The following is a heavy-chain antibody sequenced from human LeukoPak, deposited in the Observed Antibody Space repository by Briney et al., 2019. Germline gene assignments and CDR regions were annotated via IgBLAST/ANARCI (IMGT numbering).Heavy chain of an antibody. CDR3: ARGYYYDSSGYPELDY. D-gene: IGHD3-22*01. J-gene: IGHJ4*02. CDR1: GSSISSYY. CDR2: IYYSGST. V-gene: IGHV4-59*01. Sequence: SETLSLTCTVSGSSISSYYWSWIRQPPGKGLEWIGYIYYSGSTNYNPSLKSRVTISVDTSKNQFSLKLSSVTAADTAVYYCARGYYYDSSGYPELDYWGQGTLVTVSS.